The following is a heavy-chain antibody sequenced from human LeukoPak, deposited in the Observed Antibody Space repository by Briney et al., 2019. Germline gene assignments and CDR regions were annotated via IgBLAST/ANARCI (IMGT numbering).Heavy chain of an antibody. CDR2: IWYDGSNK. V-gene: IGHV3-33*01. CDR1: GFTFSSYG. Sequence: GGSLRLSCAASGFTFSSYGMHWVRQAPGKGLEWVAVIWYDGSNKYYADSVKGRFTISGDNSKNTLYLQMNSLRAEDTAVYYCAREGVLGKGYFDYWGQGTLVTVSS. J-gene: IGHJ4*02. CDR3: AREGVLGKGYFDY. D-gene: IGHD7-27*01.